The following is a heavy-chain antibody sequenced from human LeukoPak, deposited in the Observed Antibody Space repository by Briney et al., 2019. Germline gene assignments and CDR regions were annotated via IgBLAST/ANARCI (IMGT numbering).Heavy chain of an antibody. V-gene: IGHV4-38-2*02. CDR2: IYHSGST. Sequence: SETLSLTCTVSGYSLSSGYYWGWIRQPPGKGLEWIGSIYHSGSTYYNPSLKSRVTISVDTSKNQFSLKLSSVTAADTAVYYCARGIAVAGTWGYYYYYMDVWGKGTTVTISS. D-gene: IGHD6-19*01. CDR1: GYSLSSGYY. CDR3: ARGIAVAGTWGYYYYYMDV. J-gene: IGHJ6*03.